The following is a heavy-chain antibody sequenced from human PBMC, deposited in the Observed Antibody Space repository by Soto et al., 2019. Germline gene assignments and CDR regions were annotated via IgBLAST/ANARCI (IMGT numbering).Heavy chain of an antibody. CDR2: SYCSGST. Sequence: XTLSLPCTVSGGSISSGSYYWSWIRQPPGKGREWIWYSYCSGSTNYNPSLKSRVTISGEKSKTQFSLTMSSATAADTAVYYCAREADYSSLDYWGQGTRVAVSS. CDR1: GGSISSGSYY. J-gene: IGHJ4*02. D-gene: IGHD3-22*01. V-gene: IGHV4-61*01. CDR3: AREADYSSLDY.